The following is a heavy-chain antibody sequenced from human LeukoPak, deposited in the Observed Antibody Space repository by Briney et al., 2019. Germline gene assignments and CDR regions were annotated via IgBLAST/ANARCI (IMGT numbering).Heavy chain of an antibody. CDR3: EREQDSKFNY. CDR1: GFTFSSHW. J-gene: IGHJ4*02. V-gene: IGHV3-74*01. Sequence: GGSLRLSCAASGFTFSSHWMYWVRQAPGKGLVYVSRINPDGSGTGYADSVKGRFTISRDNAKNTLYLQMNSLRAEDTALYYCEREQDSKFNYWGRGPLVPFSS. CDR2: INPDGSGT.